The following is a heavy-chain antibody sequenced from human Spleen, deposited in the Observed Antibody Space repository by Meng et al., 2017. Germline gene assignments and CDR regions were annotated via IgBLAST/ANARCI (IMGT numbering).Heavy chain of an antibody. CDR2: IKSNTDGGTA. Sequence: VESWGDLVKAGGSLRLSCAASGFYFNNAWMSWVRQAPGKGLEWVGRIKSNTDGGTAEYAAPVTGRFTISRDDSKSTLYLQMSGLRIDDTGVYYCTWDDKAVSDYWGQGTLVTVSS. CDR3: TWDDKAVSDY. CDR1: GFYFNNAW. J-gene: IGHJ4*02. V-gene: IGHV3-15*01. D-gene: IGHD1-26*01.